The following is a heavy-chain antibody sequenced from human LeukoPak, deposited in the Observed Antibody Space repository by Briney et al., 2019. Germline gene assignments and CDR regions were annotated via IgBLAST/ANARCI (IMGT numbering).Heavy chain of an antibody. CDR3: ARDERGITPTYYFDY. V-gene: IGHV3-11*04. J-gene: IGHJ4*02. Sequence: EGSLRLSCAASGFTFSDYYMSWIRQAPGKGLEWVSYISSSGSTIYYADSVKGRFTISRDNAKNSLYLQMNSLRAEDTAVYYCARDERGITPTYYFDYWGQGTLVTVSS. CDR2: ISSSGSTI. CDR1: GFTFSDYY. D-gene: IGHD3-10*01.